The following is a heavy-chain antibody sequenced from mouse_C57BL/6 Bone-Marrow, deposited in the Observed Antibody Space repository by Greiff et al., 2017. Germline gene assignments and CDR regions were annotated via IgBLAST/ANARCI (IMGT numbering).Heavy chain of an antibody. V-gene: IGHV1-81*01. J-gene: IGHJ3*01. D-gene: IGHD1-1*01. Sequence: QVQLQQSGAELARPGASVQLSCKASGYTFTSYGISWVKQRTRQGLEWIGEIYPRSGNTYYNEKFKGKATLTADKSSSTAYMELRSLTSEDSAVYFCANLYGSSYGFAYWGQGTLVTVSA. CDR2: IYPRSGNT. CDR1: GYTFTSYG. CDR3: ANLYGSSYGFAY.